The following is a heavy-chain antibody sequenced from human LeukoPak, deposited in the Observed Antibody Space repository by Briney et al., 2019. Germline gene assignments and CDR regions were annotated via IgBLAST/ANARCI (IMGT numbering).Heavy chain of an antibody. V-gene: IGHV4-59*01. CDR3: AREDHKTTVPEGLDV. CDR1: GGSISNYY. D-gene: IGHD4-17*01. J-gene: IGHJ6*02. Sequence: SETLSLTCTVSGGSISNYYGRWLRQPPGKGLEWIGYIYFSRTTNINPSLKSRVSISVDMSKNQFSLKLSSVTAADTAVYYCAREDHKTTVPEGLDVWGQGTTVTVSS. CDR2: IYFSRTT.